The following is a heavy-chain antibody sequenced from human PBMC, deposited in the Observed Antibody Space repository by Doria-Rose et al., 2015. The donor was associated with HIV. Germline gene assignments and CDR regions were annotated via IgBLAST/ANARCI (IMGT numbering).Heavy chain of an antibody. D-gene: IGHD1-26*01. J-gene: IGHJ4*01. Sequence: QVQMQESGPGLVKPSETLSLTCSVSGGSISHYYWSWIRQPPGKGLHYIGDILCTGSTNYINALKSRVSISIDTSKNKCSLRLSSVTAADTSVYYCARVLSGTYDYWVHGTLVTVSS. V-gene: IGHV4-59*01. CDR3: ARVLSGTYDY. CDR2: ILCTGST. CDR1: GGSISHYY.